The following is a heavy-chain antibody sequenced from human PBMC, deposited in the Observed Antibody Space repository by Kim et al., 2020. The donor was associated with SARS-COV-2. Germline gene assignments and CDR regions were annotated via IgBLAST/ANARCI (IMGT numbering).Heavy chain of an antibody. V-gene: IGHV1-2*02. CDR2: T. CDR3: ARGANTLSAFDL. Sequence: TKEDERFQGRVTLTRDTSISTVYMEFNRLKSDDTTVYYCARGANTLSAFDLWGQGTMVTVSS. J-gene: IGHJ3*01.